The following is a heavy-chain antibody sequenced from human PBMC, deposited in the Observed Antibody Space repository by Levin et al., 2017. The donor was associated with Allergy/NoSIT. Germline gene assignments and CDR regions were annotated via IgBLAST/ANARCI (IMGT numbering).Heavy chain of an antibody. CDR2: ITGVGVST. Sequence: GESLKISCAASGFPFSIFAMTWVRQAPGKGLEWVSTITGVGVSTFYTDSVKGRFTISRDNSKNTLSLQVHSLRAEDTAIYYCAKGHYDSTDYPPDAFDVWGQGTLVTVSS. CDR1: GFPFSIFA. V-gene: IGHV3-23*01. J-gene: IGHJ3*01. D-gene: IGHD3-22*01. CDR3: AKGHYDSTDYPPDAFDV.